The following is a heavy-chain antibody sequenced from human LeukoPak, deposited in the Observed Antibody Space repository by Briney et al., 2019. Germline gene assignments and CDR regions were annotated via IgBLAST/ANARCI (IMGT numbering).Heavy chain of an antibody. CDR1: GLTFNSYA. V-gene: IGHV3-23*01. Sequence: GGSLRLSCAVSGLTFNSYAMSWVRQAPGKGLEWVSAISKSGDHTYYAASAKGRFTIYRDNSENTLYLQMNSLRAEDTAVYYCAGGYCSSTSCSHYYYGMDVWGQGTTVTVSS. CDR3: AGGYCSSTSCSHYYYGMDV. CDR2: ISKSGDHT. J-gene: IGHJ6*02. D-gene: IGHD2-2*01.